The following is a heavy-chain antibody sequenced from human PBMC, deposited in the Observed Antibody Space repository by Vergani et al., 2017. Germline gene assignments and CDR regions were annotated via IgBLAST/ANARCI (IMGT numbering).Heavy chain of an antibody. CDR3: ARLSSGSPSVFDY. J-gene: IGHJ4*02. D-gene: IGHD5-18*01. Sequence: EVQLVESGGGLVQPGGSLRLSCAASGFTFSSYWMSWVRQAPGKGLEWVANIKQDGSEKYYVDSVKGRFTISRDNAKNSLYLQMNSLRAEDTAVYYCARLSSGSPSVFDYWGQGTLVTVSS. V-gene: IGHV3-7*03. CDR2: IKQDGSEK. CDR1: GFTFSSYW.